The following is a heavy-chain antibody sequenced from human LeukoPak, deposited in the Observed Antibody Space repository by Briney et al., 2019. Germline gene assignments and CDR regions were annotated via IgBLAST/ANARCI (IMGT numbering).Heavy chain of an antibody. CDR2: INSDGSST. J-gene: IGHJ4*02. D-gene: IGHD4-17*01. CDR1: GFTFSSYW. V-gene: IGHV3-74*01. Sequence: GGSLRLSCAASGFTFSSYWMHWVRQAPGKGLMWVSRINSDGSSTSYADSVKGRFTISRDNAKNTLYLQMNSLRAEDTAVYYCASGSAVLGYGDYNLDYWGQGTLVTVSS. CDR3: ASGSAVLGYGDYNLDY.